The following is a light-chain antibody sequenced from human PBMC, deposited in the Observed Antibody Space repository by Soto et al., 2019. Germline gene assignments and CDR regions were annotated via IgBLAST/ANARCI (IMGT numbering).Light chain of an antibody. CDR2: STN. CDR1: SASVLTSYY. Sequence: QTVVSQEPSFSVSPGETVTLTCGLTSASVLTSYYPSWYQQTPGQAPRTLIYSTNIRSSGVHDRFSGSILGNKAALTITGAQADDESDYYCALYVASGTVVFGGGTKLTVL. CDR3: ALYVASGTVV. V-gene: IGLV8-61*01. J-gene: IGLJ2*01.